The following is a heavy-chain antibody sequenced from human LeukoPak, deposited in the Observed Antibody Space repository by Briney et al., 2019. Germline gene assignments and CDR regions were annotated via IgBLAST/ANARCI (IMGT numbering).Heavy chain of an antibody. V-gene: IGHV3-48*04. CDR3: ARVGVATIDDY. D-gene: IGHD5-12*01. CDR1: GFTFSSYS. Sequence: PGGSLRLSCAASGFTFSSYSMNWIRQAPGKGLEWVSYISSSGSTIYYADSVKGRFTISRDNAKNSLYLQMNSLRAEDTAVYYCARVGVATIDDYWGQGTLVTVSS. CDR2: ISSSGSTI. J-gene: IGHJ4*02.